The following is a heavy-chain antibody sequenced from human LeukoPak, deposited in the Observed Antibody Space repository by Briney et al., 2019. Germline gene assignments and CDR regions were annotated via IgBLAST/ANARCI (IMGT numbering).Heavy chain of an antibody. CDR2: INHSGST. Sequence: SETLSLTCAVYGGSFSGYYWSWIRQPPGKGLQWIGEINHSGSTNYNPSLKSRVTISVDTSKNQFSLKLSSVIAADTAVYYCARVDYALDCWGQGTLVTVSS. D-gene: IGHD4-17*01. J-gene: IGHJ4*02. CDR1: GGSFSGYY. V-gene: IGHV4-34*01. CDR3: ARVDYALDC.